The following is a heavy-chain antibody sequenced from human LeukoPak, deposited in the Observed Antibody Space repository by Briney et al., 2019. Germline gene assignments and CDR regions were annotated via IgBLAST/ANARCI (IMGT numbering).Heavy chain of an antibody. CDR1: GFTFDDYA. D-gene: IGHD5-24*01. Sequence: SLRLSCAASGFTFDDYAMHWVRQAPGKGLEWVSGISWNSGSIGYADSVKGRFTISRDNARNSLYLQMNSLRADDTAVYYCARGERWLLPPTDYWGQGTLVTVSS. V-gene: IGHV3-9*01. J-gene: IGHJ4*02. CDR2: ISWNSGSI. CDR3: ARGERWLLPPTDY.